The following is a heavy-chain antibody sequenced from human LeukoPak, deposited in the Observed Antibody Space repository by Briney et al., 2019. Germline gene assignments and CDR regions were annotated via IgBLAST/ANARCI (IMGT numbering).Heavy chain of an antibody. V-gene: IGHV1-2*06. CDR1: GYTFTGYY. CDR3: ARDRDYYGAGEGDY. CDR2: INPNSGGT. Sequence: ASVKVSCKASGYTFTGYYMHWVRQAPGQGLEWMRRINPNSGGTNYAQKFQGRVTMTRDTSISTAYMELSRLRSDDTAVYYCARDRDYYGAGEGDYWGQGTLVTVSS. D-gene: IGHD3-10*01. J-gene: IGHJ4*02.